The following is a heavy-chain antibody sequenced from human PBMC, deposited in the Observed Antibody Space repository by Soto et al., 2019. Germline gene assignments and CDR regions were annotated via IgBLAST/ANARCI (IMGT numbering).Heavy chain of an antibody. V-gene: IGHV2-5*02. CDR1: GFSLSTSGVG. CDR2: IYWDDDK. D-gene: IGHD3-10*01. Sequence: QITLKESGPTLVKPTQTLTLTCTFSGFSLSTSGVGVGWIRQPPGKALEWLALIYWDDDKRYRPSLNSRLTITQDTAQNPLVPTATNLDPVEPAPYDCERRGLVRGGPFDPWGQGTLVSVSS. CDR3: ERRGLVRGGPFDP. J-gene: IGHJ5*02.